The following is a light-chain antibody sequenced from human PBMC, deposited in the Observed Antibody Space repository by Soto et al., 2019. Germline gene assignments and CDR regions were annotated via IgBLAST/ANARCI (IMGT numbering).Light chain of an antibody. V-gene: IGKV3-20*01. Sequence: EIVLTQSPGTLSLSPGQRATLSCRASQRLSASDIAWYQQKPGQAPKFLIYGASTRATGIPDRFSGSGSGTDFTLTISRLEPEDFAVYYCQQYGSSPLTFGGGTKVDIK. CDR1: QRLSASD. J-gene: IGKJ4*01. CDR2: GAS. CDR3: QQYGSSPLT.